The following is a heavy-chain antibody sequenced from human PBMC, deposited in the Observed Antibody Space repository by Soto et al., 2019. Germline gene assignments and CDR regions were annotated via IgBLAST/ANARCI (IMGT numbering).Heavy chain of an antibody. Sequence: QVQLEQSGAEVNKHGASVKVSCKASGYTFITYGVSWVRQAPGQGLDWLGWISTYNGNTRYAERLQGRVTMTTDTTTNTAYMELRNLRSDDTAVYYCARGPTDYYDNSANYFLDYWGQGTLVTVSS. CDR2: ISTYNGNT. CDR3: ARGPTDYYDNSANYFLDY. J-gene: IGHJ4*02. D-gene: IGHD3-22*01. CDR1: GYTFITYG. V-gene: IGHV1-18*01.